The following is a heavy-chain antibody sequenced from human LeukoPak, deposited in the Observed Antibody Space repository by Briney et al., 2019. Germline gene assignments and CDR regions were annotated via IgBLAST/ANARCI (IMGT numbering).Heavy chain of an antibody. CDR2: MNPNSGNT. J-gene: IGHJ4*02. V-gene: IGHV1-8*01. CDR1: GYSFTSHD. CDR3: ARAGRKYAFDY. Sequence: ASVKVSCKASGYSFTSHDINWVRQATGQGRAWMGWMNPNSGNTGYAQKFQGRVTMTTDTSMKTAYIELSSLRSEDTAVYYCARAGRKYAFDYWGQGTLVTVSS.